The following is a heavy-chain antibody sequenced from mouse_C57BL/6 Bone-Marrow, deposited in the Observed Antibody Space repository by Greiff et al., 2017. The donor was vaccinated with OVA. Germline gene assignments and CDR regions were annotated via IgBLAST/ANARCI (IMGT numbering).Heavy chain of an antibody. Sequence: VQLKQPGTELVKPGASVKLSCKASGYTFTSYWMHWVKQRPGQGLEWIGNINPSNGGTNYNEKFKSKATLTVDKSSSTAYMQLSSLTSEDSAVYYCARSMVTTVGYFDVWGTGTTVTVSS. CDR3: ARSMVTTVGYFDV. CDR1: GYTFTSYW. D-gene: IGHD1-1*01. J-gene: IGHJ1*03. CDR2: INPSNGGT. V-gene: IGHV1-53*01.